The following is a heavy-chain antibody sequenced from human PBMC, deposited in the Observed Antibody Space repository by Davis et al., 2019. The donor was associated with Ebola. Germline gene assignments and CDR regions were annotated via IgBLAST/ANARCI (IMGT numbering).Heavy chain of an antibody. CDR1: GYTFITHY. J-gene: IGHJ6*02. CDR2: INPNSGGT. V-gene: IGHV1-2*02. CDR3: ARERGIVQTCGMDV. D-gene: IGHD2-8*01. Sequence: AASVKVSCKTSGYTFITHYIYWVRQAPGQGLEWMGWINPNSGGTNYAQKFQGRVTMTRDTSISTAYMELSRLRSDDTAVYYCARERGIVQTCGMDVWGQGTTVTVSS.